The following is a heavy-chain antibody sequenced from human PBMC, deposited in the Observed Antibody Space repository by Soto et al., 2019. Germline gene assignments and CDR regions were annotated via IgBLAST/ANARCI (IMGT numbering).Heavy chain of an antibody. J-gene: IGHJ5*02. CDR2: VSPRSGGT. D-gene: IGHD3-10*01. CDR1: GYTFIEYY. V-gene: IGHV1-2*02. Sequence: GAAVKVSCKASGYTFIEYYIHWVLQAPGQGLEWMGWVSPRSGGTNYAQKFQGRATITSDTSIATVYMELTSLTSDDTAVYFCTKKAGGPVPFDPWGQGTRVTVS. CDR3: TKKAGGPVPFDP.